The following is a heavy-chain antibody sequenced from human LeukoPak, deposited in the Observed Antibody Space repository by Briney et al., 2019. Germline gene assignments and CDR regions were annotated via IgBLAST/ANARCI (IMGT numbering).Heavy chain of an antibody. CDR1: GGTFSSYA. CDR2: INPNSGGT. Sequence: ASVKVSCKASGGTFSSYAISWVRQAPGQGLEWMGWINPNSGGTNYAQKFQGRVTMTRDTSISTAYMELSRLRSDDTAVYYCAYGSSSWNYYYYYYMDVWGKGTTVTISS. D-gene: IGHD6-13*01. CDR3: AYGSSSWNYYYYYYMDV. V-gene: IGHV1-2*02. J-gene: IGHJ6*03.